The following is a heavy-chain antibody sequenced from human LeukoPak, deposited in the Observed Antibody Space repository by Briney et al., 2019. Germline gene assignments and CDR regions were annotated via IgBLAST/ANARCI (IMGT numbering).Heavy chain of an antibody. V-gene: IGHV3-23*01. D-gene: IGHD3-3*02. CDR3: AARPTSEALAPSDF. J-gene: IGHJ4*02. CDR2: ISGSGDST. CDR1: GFTFSDYY. Sequence: PGGSLRLSCAASGFTFSDYYMSWIRQAPGKGLEWVSGISGSGDSTYYADSVKGRFTISRDNSKSMLFLQMNSLRAEDTATYYCAARPTSEALAPSDFWGQGTLVTVSS.